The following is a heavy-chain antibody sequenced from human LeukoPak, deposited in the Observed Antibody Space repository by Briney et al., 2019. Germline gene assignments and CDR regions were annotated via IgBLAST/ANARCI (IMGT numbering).Heavy chain of an antibody. D-gene: IGHD3-3*01. CDR1: GGSFSGYY. CDR2: INHSGST. CDR3: ARAPTIFGVVITKCWFDP. Sequence: SETLSLTCAVYGGSFSGYYWSWIRQPPGKGLEWIGEINHSGSTNYNPSLKSRVTISVDTSKNQFSLKLSSVTAADTAVYYCARAPTIFGVVITKCWFDPWGQGTLVTVSS. J-gene: IGHJ5*02. V-gene: IGHV4-34*01.